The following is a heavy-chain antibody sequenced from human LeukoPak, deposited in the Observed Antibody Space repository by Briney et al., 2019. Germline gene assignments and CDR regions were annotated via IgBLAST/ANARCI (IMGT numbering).Heavy chain of an antibody. D-gene: IGHD1-26*01. CDR3: ARDRQEQHQVGSGNHLDNWFDS. V-gene: IGHV3-33*01. Sequence: GGPLRLSCAASGFTFSTYGFHWVRQAPGKGLEWVAATFYDGSKSFYTDSVKGRFTISRDNSKNTLYLQMNSLRAEDSAVYYCARDRQEQHQVGSGNHLDNWFDSWGQGTLVTVSS. CDR2: TFYDGSKS. CDR1: GFTFSTYG. J-gene: IGHJ5*01.